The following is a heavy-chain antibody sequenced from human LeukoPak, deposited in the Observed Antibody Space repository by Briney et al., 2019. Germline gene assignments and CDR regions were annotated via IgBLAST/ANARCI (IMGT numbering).Heavy chain of an antibody. CDR2: IYTSGST. D-gene: IGHD3-22*01. V-gene: IGHV4-38-2*01. CDR3: ASSHYDSSGFDY. J-gene: IGHJ4*02. Sequence: PSETLSLTCAVSGYSISSGYYWAWIRQPAGKGLEWIGRIYTSGSTNYNPSLKSRVTISVDTSKNQFSLKLSSVTAADTAVYYCASSHYDSSGFDYWGQGTLVTVSS. CDR1: GYSISSGYY.